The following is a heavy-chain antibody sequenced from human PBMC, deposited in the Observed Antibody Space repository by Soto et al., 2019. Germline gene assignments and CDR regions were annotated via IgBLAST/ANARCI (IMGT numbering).Heavy chain of an antibody. Sequence: SETLSLTCAVYGGSFSGYYWSWIRQPPGKGLEWIGEINHSGSTNYNPSLKSRVTISVDTSKNQFSLKLSSVTAADTAVYYCASGGSTVTTDWGQGTLVTVSS. CDR2: INHSGST. CDR1: GGSFSGYY. J-gene: IGHJ4*02. CDR3: ASGGSTVTTD. V-gene: IGHV4-34*01. D-gene: IGHD4-17*01.